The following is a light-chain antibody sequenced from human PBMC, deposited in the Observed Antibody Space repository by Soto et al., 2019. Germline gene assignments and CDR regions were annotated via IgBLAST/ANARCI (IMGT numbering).Light chain of an antibody. CDR2: DAT. J-gene: IGKJ3*01. CDR1: QDISNY. Sequence: DIQMTQSPSSLSASVGDRVTITCQASQDISNYLNWYQQKPGKAPKLLIYDATNLETGVPSRFSGRGSGTDFTFTISSLQPEDIATYYCQQYGNLPQFTFGPGTKVDIK. CDR3: QQYGNLPQFT. V-gene: IGKV1-33*01.